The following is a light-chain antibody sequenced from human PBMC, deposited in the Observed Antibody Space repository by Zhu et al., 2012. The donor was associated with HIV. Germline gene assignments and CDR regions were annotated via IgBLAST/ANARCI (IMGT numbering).Light chain of an antibody. CDR1: QSVSSF. CDR3: QQYNNWPRT. Sequence: IVLTQSPATLSLSPGERATVSCRASQSVSSFLAWYQQKPGQAPRLLIYGASTRATGIPARFSGSGSGTEFTLTISSLQSEDFAVYYCQQYNNWPRTFGQGTKLEIK. V-gene: IGKV3-15*01. J-gene: IGKJ2*01. CDR2: GAS.